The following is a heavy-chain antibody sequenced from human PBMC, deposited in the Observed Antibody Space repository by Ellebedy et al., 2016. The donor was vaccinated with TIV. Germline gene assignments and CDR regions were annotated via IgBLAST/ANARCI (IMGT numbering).Heavy chain of an antibody. V-gene: IGHV1-69*10. Sequence: AASVKVSCKASGDTFKDYAISWVRQAPGQGLEWMGGIVPVFGLANYAQTFEGRVTVTADKSTTTAYMELSGLRPDDTAMYYCARWVYNYGPRLFYFDYWGQGTLVTVSS. CDR2: IVPVFGLA. D-gene: IGHD5-18*01. CDR1: GDTFKDYA. CDR3: ARWVYNYGPRLFYFDY. J-gene: IGHJ4*02.